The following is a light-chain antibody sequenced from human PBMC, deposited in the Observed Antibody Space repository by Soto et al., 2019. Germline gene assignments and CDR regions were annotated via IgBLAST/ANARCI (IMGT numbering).Light chain of an antibody. J-gene: IGKJ3*01. CDR3: QQYNSYPFT. CDR1: QSVITW. V-gene: IGKV1-5*03. CDR2: KAS. Sequence: IQMTQSPSTVSASVGDRVTITCRASQSVITWLVWYQQKPGKAPKLLMHKASSLESGVPSRIIGSGSGTEFTLTISSLQPDYFATYYCQQYNSYPFTFGPGTKVDIK.